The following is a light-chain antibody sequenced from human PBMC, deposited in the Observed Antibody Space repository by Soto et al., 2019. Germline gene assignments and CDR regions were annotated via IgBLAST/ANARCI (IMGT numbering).Light chain of an antibody. V-gene: IGLV2-14*01. CDR1: SSDVGSFPY. CDR2: EVS. CDR3: SSYTTTTTNVI. Sequence: QAASVSGSPGQSITISCTGTSSDVGSFPYVSWYQQHPGSAPKLMIYEVSDRPSGVSDRFSGSKSGNTASLTISGLQSEDEAYYYCSSYTTTTTNVIFGGGTKLTVL. J-gene: IGLJ2*01.